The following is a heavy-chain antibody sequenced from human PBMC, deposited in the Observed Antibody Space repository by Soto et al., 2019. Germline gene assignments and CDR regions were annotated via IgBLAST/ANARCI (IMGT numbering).Heavy chain of an antibody. CDR3: ARDWGYSSGSGWFDP. D-gene: IGHD6-19*01. V-gene: IGHV1-69*05. Sequence: SVKVSCKASGGTFSSYAISWVRQAPGQGLEWMGGIIPIFGNTKYSQKFQGRVTITRDTSASTAYMELISLRSEDTAVYYCARDWGYSSGSGWFDPWGQGTLVTVSS. CDR2: IIPIFGNT. CDR1: GGTFSSYA. J-gene: IGHJ5*02.